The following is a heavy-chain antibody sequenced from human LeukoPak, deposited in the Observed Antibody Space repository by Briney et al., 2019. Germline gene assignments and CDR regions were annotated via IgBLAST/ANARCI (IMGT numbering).Heavy chain of an antibody. CDR1: GFTFSSYA. CDR3: ARVGPGNYYDSSGYYYGFDY. D-gene: IGHD3-22*01. J-gene: IGHJ4*02. V-gene: IGHV3-23*01. Sequence: PGGSLRLSCAASGFTFSSYAMSWVRQAPGKGLEWVSAISGSGGSTYYADSVKGRFTISRDNSKNTLYLQMNSLRAEDTAVYYCARVGPGNYYDSSGYYYGFDYWGQGTLVTVSS. CDR2: ISGSGGST.